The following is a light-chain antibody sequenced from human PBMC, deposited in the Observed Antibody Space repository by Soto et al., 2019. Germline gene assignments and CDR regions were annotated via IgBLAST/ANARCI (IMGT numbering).Light chain of an antibody. J-gene: IGKJ4*01. CDR3: HQYNNWLALT. CDR1: QTVSSN. V-gene: IGKV3-15*01. CDR2: DAS. Sequence: EIVMTQSPATLSVSTGERATLSCRASQTVSSNLAWYQQKPGQAPRLLIYDASTRATGIPVRFRGSGSGTEFTLTISSLQSEDAAVYYCHQYNNWLALTFGGGTKVDIK.